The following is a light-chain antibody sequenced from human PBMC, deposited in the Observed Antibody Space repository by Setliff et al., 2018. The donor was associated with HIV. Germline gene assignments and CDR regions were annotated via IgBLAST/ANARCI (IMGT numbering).Light chain of an antibody. V-gene: IGLV2-14*01. CDR3: SSFGRNSLFV. CDR1: SSDIGGYNY. Sequence: QSVLTQPASVSGSPGQSITISCTGTSSDIGGYNYVSWYRHHPGKAPKLMIYEVYNRPSGVSARFSGFKSGNTASLIISGLQAEDEADYYCSSFGRNSLFVFGSGTKVTVL. CDR2: EVY. J-gene: IGLJ1*01.